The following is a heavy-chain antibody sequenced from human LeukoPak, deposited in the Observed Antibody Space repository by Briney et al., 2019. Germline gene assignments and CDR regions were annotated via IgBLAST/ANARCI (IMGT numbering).Heavy chain of an antibody. J-gene: IGHJ4*02. Sequence: GGSLRLSCAASGFTFSSYWMSWVRQAPGKGLEWVANIKQDGSEKYYVDSVKGRFTISRDNAKNSLYLQMNSLRAEDTAVYYCASEHSGNYNRPFDYWGQGTLVTVSS. CDR3: ASEHSGNYNRPFDY. V-gene: IGHV3-7*01. CDR2: IKQDGSEK. CDR1: GFTFSSYW. D-gene: IGHD1-26*01.